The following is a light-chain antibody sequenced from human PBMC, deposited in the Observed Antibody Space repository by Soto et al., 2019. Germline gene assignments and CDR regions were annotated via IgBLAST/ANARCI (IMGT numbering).Light chain of an antibody. J-gene: IGKJ5*01. CDR2: DAS. CDR1: QSFRGL. Sequence: VLTQSPGTLSLSPGARATLSCRASQSFRGLLAWYPQKPGQAPRLLIYDASNRATGIPARFSGIGSGTDFTLTISSLEPEDFAVYDCQPRSNRPITVGQGTRLEIK. V-gene: IGKV3-11*01. CDR3: QPRSNRPIT.